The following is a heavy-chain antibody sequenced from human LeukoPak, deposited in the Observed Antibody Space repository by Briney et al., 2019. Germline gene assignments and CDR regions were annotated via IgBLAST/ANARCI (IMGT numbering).Heavy chain of an antibody. D-gene: IGHD3-16*01. V-gene: IGHV3-NL1*01. CDR2: IYSGGIT. Sequence: GGSLRLSCEGSGFTLSIYGMHWVRQAPGKGLEWVSVIYSGGITYYADSVKGRFTVSRDNSRNTMYLHMNSLKVEDTAVYYCAKDEVTSGGGLDYWGQGTLVTVSS. CDR1: GFTLSIYG. J-gene: IGHJ4*02. CDR3: AKDEVTSGGGLDY.